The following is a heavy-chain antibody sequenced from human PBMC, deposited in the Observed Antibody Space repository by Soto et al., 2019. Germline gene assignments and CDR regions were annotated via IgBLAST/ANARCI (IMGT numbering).Heavy chain of an antibody. CDR1: GASISSGYY. CDR2: IYYNGNT. CDR3: ARALRSYYFDY. J-gene: IGHJ4*02. D-gene: IGHD3-16*02. V-gene: IGHV4-31*03. Sequence: QVQLQESGPGLVKPSQTLSLTCIVSGASISSGYYWTWIRQHPGKGLEWIGYIYYNGNTFYNPSLQRRLTISLDTSKTQFSLKLSSVTAADAAMYYCARALRSYYFDYWGQGTLVTVSS.